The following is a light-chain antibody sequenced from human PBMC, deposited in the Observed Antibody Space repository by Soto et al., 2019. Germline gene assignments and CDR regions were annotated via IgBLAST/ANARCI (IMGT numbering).Light chain of an antibody. Sequence: EIVMTHSPATLSVSPGERATLSCRASQSVNRNLAWYQQKPGQSARLLIYAASTRATGIPARFSGSGYETEFTLTISSLQSEDFAIYYCQQYNNWWTFGQGTKVEI. CDR3: QQYNNWWT. CDR1: QSVNRN. V-gene: IGKV3-15*01. J-gene: IGKJ1*01. CDR2: AAS.